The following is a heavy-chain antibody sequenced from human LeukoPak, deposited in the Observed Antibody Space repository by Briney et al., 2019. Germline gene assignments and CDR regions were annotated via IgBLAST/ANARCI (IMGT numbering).Heavy chain of an antibody. V-gene: IGHV3-21*01. CDR1: GFTFRSHN. Sequence: GGSLRLSCAASGFTFRSHNMNWVRQAPMKGLEWVSSIGSDGSYIYYADSVKGRFTISRDNAKNSLYLQMNSLTAEDTAVYYCASQIKTGDRVGAFDIWGQGTVVTISS. D-gene: IGHD1-1*01. J-gene: IGHJ3*02. CDR3: ASQIKTGDRVGAFDI. CDR2: IGSDGSYI.